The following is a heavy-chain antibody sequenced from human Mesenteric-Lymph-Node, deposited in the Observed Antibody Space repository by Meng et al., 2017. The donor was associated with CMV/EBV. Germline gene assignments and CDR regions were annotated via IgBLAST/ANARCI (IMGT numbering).Heavy chain of an antibody. CDR1: YTFSGFY. CDR3: ARRASGGNWFDS. Sequence: YTFSGFYIHWVRQAPGQGLEWMGWVSPYSGSSNYAQNFQGRVTMTRDTSITTAYMELSSLKSDDTAVYYCARRASGGNWFDSWGQGTLVTVSS. D-gene: IGHD3-10*01. CDR2: VSPYSGSS. J-gene: IGHJ5*01. V-gene: IGHV1-2*02.